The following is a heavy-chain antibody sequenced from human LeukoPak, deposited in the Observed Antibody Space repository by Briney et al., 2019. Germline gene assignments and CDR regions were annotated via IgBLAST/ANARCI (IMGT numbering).Heavy chain of an antibody. V-gene: IGHV3-53*01. D-gene: IGHD3-10*01. Sequence: GGSLRLSCAASGFTVSSNYMSWVRQAPGKGLEWVSVIYSGGSTYYADSVKGRFTISKDTSNNTVYLQMNNVRAEDTANYYCARVWFGYFFQWGQGALVTVSS. CDR1: GFTVSSNY. CDR3: ARVWFGYFFQ. J-gene: IGHJ4*02. CDR2: IYSGGST.